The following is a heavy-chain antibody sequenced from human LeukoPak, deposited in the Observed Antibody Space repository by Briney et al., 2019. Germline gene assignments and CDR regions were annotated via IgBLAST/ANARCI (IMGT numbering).Heavy chain of an antibody. CDR1: GGSISSGSYY. CDR2: IYTSGST. CDR3: AREEVDTATHFDY. V-gene: IGHV4-61*02. J-gene: IGHJ4*02. Sequence: SETLSLTCTVSGGSISSGSYYWSWIRQPAGKGLEWIGRIYTSGSTNYNPSLKSRVTITVDTSKNQFSLKLSSVTAADTAAYYCAREEVDTATHFDYWGQGTLVTVSS. D-gene: IGHD5-18*01.